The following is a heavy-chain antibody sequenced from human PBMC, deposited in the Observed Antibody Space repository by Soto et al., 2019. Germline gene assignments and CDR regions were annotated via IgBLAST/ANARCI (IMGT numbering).Heavy chain of an antibody. J-gene: IGHJ4*02. V-gene: IGHV3-23*01. CDR2: ISGSGGST. CDR1: GFTFSSYA. D-gene: IGHD3-22*01. Sequence: EVQLLESGGGLVQPGGSLRLSCEASGFTFSSYAMSWVRQAPGKGLEWVSAISGSGGSTYYADSVKGRFTISRDNSKNTLYLQMNSLRAEDTAVYYCAKDRYYDSSGYYLFDYWGQGTLVTVSS. CDR3: AKDRYYDSSGYYLFDY.